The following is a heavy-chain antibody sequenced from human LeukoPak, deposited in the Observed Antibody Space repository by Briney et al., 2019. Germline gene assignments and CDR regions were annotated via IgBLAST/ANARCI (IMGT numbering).Heavy chain of an antibody. CDR3: AGIPPPVAAPYAFDI. CDR1: GSNFPIYW. CDR2: IYPDDSNT. Sequence: GESLQISCQGSGSNFPIYWIGWVRQMPGQGLEWMGIIYPDDSNTIYGPSFQGQVTTSADKSINTAYLEWSSLKASDTAMYYCAGIPPPVAAPYAFDIWGQGTMVTVSS. V-gene: IGHV5-51*01. J-gene: IGHJ3*02. D-gene: IGHD6-6*01.